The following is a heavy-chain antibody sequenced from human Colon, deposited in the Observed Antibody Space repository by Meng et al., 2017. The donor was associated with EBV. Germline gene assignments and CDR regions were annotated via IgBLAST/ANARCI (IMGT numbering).Heavy chain of an antibody. CDR1: GGSISSSHYY. CDR2: IYHSGST. J-gene: IGHJ4*02. D-gene: IGHD3-10*01. V-gene: IGHV4-39*01. Sequence: QERGPVWLKPSGTLSLTCTVSGGSISSSHYYWGWVRQPPGKGLQWIGTIYHSGSTSYNPSLQSRVTMFVDTSKNQFSLMLTSVTATDTAVYYCARRRGGSGRDCWGQGTLVTVSS. CDR3: ARRRGGSGRDC.